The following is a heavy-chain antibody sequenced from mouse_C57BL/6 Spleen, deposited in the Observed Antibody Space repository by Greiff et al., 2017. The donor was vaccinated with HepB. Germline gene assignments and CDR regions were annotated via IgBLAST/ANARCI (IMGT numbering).Heavy chain of an antibody. CDR3: ARGVPAYYFDY. D-gene: IGHD5-1*01. J-gene: IGHJ2*01. Sequence: VQLQQPGAELVMPGASVKLSCKASGYTFTSYWMHWVKQRPGQGLEWIGEIDPSDSYTNYNQKFKGKSTLTVDKSSSTAYMQLSSLTSEDSAVYYCARGVPAYYFDYWGQGTTLTVSS. CDR1: GYTFTSYW. V-gene: IGHV1-69*01. CDR2: IDPSDSYT.